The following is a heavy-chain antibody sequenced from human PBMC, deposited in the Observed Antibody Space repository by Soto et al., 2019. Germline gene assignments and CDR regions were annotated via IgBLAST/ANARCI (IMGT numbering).Heavy chain of an antibody. CDR2: IYYSGST. V-gene: IGHV4-61*01. J-gene: IGHJ4*02. CDR3: ARVLFSSGWDAFGY. CDR1: GGSVSSDRFY. D-gene: IGHD6-19*01. Sequence: LSLTCTVSGGSVSSDRFYWSWIRQPPGKGLEWIGYIYYSGSTKYNPSLKSRVTISVDTSKKQFSLKLTSVTAADTAVYYCARVLFSSGWDAFGYWGQGTLVTVSS.